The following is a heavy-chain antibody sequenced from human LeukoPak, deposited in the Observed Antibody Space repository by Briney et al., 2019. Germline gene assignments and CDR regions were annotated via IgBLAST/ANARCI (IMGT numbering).Heavy chain of an antibody. CDR1: GYTFTGYY. CDR3: ARVYCTNGVCFRAQADY. Sequence: ATVKVSCKASGYTFTGYYMHWVPQAPGQGLEWMGWINPNSGGTNYAQKFQGRVTMTRDTSISTAYMELSRLRSDDTAVYYCARVYCTNGVCFRAQADYWGHGTLVTVSS. CDR2: INPNSGGT. J-gene: IGHJ4*01. V-gene: IGHV1-2*02. D-gene: IGHD2-8*01.